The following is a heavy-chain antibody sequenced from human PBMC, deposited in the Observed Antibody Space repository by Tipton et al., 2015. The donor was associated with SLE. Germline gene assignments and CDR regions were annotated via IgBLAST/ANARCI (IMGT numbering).Heavy chain of an antibody. CDR1: GFTFSNYW. CDR3: ASKRGYSGYGGGDWYFDL. J-gene: IGHJ2*01. CDR2: INQYGTEK. V-gene: IGHV3-7*01. D-gene: IGHD5-12*01. Sequence: SLRLSCVASGFTFSNYWTSWVRQAPGKGLEWVAIINQYGTEKNYVDSVKGRFTISRDNAKNSMYLQMNSLRAEDTAVYYCASKRGYSGYGGGDWYFDLWGRGTLVTVSS.